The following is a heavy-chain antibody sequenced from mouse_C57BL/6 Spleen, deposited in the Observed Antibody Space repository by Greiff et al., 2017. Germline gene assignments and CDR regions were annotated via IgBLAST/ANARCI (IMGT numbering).Heavy chain of an antibody. CDR1: GFTFSDYY. D-gene: IGHD3-2*02. CDR3: ARRDSSGYRAMDY. CDR2: ISNGGGST. Sequence: DVMLVESGGGLVQPGGSLKLSCAASGFTFSDYYMYWVRQTPEKRLEWVAYISNGGGSTYYPDTVKGRFTISRDNAKNTLYLQMSRLKSEDTAMYYCARRDSSGYRAMDYWGQGTSVTVSS. J-gene: IGHJ4*01. V-gene: IGHV5-12*01.